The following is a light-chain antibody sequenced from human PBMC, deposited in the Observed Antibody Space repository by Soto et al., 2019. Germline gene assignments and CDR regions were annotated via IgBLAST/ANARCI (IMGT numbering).Light chain of an antibody. CDR3: CSYAGVRTVI. J-gene: IGLJ2*01. V-gene: IGLV2-23*02. CDR2: DVS. Sequence: QSVLTQPASVSGSPGQSITIPCTGTSSDVGYYNLVSWYQQHPGQAPKLIISDVSERPSGVSGRFSGSQSGNTASLTISGLQTEDEADYYCCSYAGVRTVIFGGGTKVTVL. CDR1: SSDVGYYNL.